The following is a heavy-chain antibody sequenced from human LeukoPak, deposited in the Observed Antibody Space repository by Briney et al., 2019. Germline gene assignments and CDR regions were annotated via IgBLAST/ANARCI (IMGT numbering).Heavy chain of an antibody. CDR2: TNTDGSRT. CDR3: ARGLSASCFDT. Sequence: GGSLRLSCAASGFTFSSYWMHWVRQAPGKGLVWVSGTNTDGSRTMYADSVKGRFTISRDNAENTLYLQVNSLRAEDTAVYYCARGLSASCFDTWGQGTLVTVSS. CDR1: GFTFSSYW. V-gene: IGHV3-74*03. J-gene: IGHJ5*02.